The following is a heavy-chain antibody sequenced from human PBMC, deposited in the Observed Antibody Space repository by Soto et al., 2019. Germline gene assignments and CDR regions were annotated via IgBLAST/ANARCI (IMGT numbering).Heavy chain of an antibody. V-gene: IGHV4-39*01. CDR2: FYYSGST. CDR1: GGSISSGPYS. D-gene: IGHD2-2*01. J-gene: IGHJ6*02. CDR3: ARLGGYCSSTSCYGYYGMDV. Sequence: QLQLQESGPGLVKPSETLSLTCTVSGGSISSGPYSWGWIRQPPGKGLEWIGTFYYSGSTNYNPSLWIRCTISVATSKYXXSXQVSSVTAADTAVYDCARLGGYCSSTSCYGYYGMDVWGQGTTVTVSS.